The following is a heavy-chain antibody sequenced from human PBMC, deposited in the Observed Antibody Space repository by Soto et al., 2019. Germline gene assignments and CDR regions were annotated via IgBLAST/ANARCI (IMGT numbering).Heavy chain of an antibody. J-gene: IGHJ4*02. CDR3: ARDYWNYGENFDY. CDR2: ISAYNGNT. Sequence: GASVKVSCKASGYTFTSYYMHWVQQAPGQGLEWMGIISAYNGNTNYAQKLQGRVTMTTDTSTSTAFMELRSLISYDTAVYYCARDYWNYGENFDYWGQGTLVTVSS. V-gene: IGHV1-18*04. CDR1: GYTFTSYY. D-gene: IGHD1-7*01.